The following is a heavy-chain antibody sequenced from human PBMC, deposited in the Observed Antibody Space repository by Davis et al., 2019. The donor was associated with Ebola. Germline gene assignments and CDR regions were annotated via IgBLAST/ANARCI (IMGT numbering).Heavy chain of an antibody. CDR3: AKDIHYYYGMDV. Sequence: GGSLRLSCAASGFTFDDYAMHWVRQAPGKGLEWVSGISWNSGSIGYADSVKGRFTISRDNAKNSLYLQMNSLRAGDTALYYCAKDIHYYYGMDVWGQGTTVTVSS. CDR1: GFTFDDYA. CDR2: ISWNSGSI. V-gene: IGHV3-9*01. J-gene: IGHJ6*02.